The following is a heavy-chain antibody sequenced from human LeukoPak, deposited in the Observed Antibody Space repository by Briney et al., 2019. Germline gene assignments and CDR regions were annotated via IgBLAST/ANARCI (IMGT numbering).Heavy chain of an antibody. CDR2: IKRDGSEK. CDR1: GFTFSGYW. V-gene: IGHV3-7*01. CDR3: ARRRGSGSYDY. J-gene: IGHJ4*02. D-gene: IGHD3-10*01. Sequence: GGSLRLSCAASGFTFSGYWMTWVRQAPGKGLEWVANIKRDGSEKYYVDSVKGRFTISRDNAKNSLYLQMNSLRAEDTAVYYCARRRGSGSYDYWGQGTLVTVSS.